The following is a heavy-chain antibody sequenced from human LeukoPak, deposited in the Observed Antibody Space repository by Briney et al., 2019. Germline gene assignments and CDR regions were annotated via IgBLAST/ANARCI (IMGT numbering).Heavy chain of an antibody. Sequence: GGPLRLSCAASGFTFNNYGMHWVRQAPGKGLEWVAVISYDGRNIHYPDSVKGRFTISRDISTDTLWLQMDSLRTEDTAVYYCAKGPLRGTAAAIDYWGQGTLVTVSS. V-gene: IGHV3-30*18. D-gene: IGHD2-2*01. CDR2: ISYDGRNI. CDR1: GFTFNNYG. J-gene: IGHJ4*02. CDR3: AKGPLRGTAAAIDY.